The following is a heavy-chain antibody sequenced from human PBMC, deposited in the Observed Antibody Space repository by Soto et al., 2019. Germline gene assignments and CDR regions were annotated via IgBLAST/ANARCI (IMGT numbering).Heavy chain of an antibody. CDR2: IYYSGST. V-gene: IGHV4-59*08. CDR3: ARGPSGDKVHY. Sequence: SETLSLTCTVPGGSISGYYWRWIRQPPGKGLEWIGYIYYSGSTNYNPSLKSRVTISVDTSRNQFSLTLSSVTAADTAVYYCARGPSGDKVHYWGQGALVTVSS. J-gene: IGHJ4*02. D-gene: IGHD7-27*01. CDR1: GGSISGYY.